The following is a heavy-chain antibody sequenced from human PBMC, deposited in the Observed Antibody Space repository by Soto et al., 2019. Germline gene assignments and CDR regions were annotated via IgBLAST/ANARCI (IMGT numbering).Heavy chain of an antibody. D-gene: IGHD4-4*01. CDR2: IYYRGYT. CDR1: GGSITSSSYY. CDR3: ACPAGDDYTFDY. Sequence: SETLSLTCAVPGGSITSSSYYWGWIRQAPGRGLEWIGTIYYRGYTYYNPSLESRVTISADTSKNQLSLNLRSVTAADTAVYYCACPAGDDYTFDYWGRGILVTVSS. V-gene: IGHV4-39*01. J-gene: IGHJ4*02.